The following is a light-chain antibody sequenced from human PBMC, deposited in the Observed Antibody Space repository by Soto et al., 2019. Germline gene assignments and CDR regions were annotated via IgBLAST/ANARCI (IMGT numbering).Light chain of an antibody. J-gene: IGKJ2*01. CDR3: QQRNNWPPLYT. Sequence: EIVLTQSPAALSLSPGERATLSCRASESVNDYLAWYQQKPGQAPRLLIYDASKRATGIPARFSGSGSGTDSTLTISSLEPEDFAVYHCQQRNNWPPLYTFAQGTKLEIK. CDR2: DAS. CDR1: ESVNDY. V-gene: IGKV3-11*01.